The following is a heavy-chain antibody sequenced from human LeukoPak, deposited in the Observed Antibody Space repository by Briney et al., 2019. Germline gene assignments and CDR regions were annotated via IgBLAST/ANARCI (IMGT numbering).Heavy chain of an antibody. CDR1: GGSISSGGYY. J-gene: IGHJ6*02. Sequence: PSETLSLTCTVSGGSISSGGYYWSWIRQHPGKGLEWIGYIYYSGSTYYNPSLKSRVTISVDTSKNQFSLKLSSVTAADTAVYYCARDRSSLYSSSWYYYGMDVWGQGTTVTVSS. CDR3: ARDRSSLYSSSWYYYGMDV. D-gene: IGHD6-13*01. V-gene: IGHV4-31*03. CDR2: IYYSGST.